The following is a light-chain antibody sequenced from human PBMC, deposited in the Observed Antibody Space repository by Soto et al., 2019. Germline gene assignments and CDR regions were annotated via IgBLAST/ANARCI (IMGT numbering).Light chain of an antibody. J-gene: IGKJ1*01. V-gene: IGKV1-39*01. CDR1: QSISHY. Sequence: DVQMTQYPSSLSASVGDRVTITCRASQSISHYSNWYQQRPGKAPKLLIYLASSLSSGVPSKFSGSGSGTDVTLTISVLQPDDSATYYLQRTDKAPLTFGQGTKVEIK. CDR3: QRTDKAPLT. CDR2: LAS.